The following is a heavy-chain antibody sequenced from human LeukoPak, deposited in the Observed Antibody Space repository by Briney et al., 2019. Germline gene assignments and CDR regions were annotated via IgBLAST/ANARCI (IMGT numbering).Heavy chain of an antibody. D-gene: IGHD3-10*01. J-gene: IGHJ4*02. CDR3: ARGSRSTLSGFDY. CDR2: INSDGSST. V-gene: IGHV3-74*01. Sequence: GGSLRLSCAASGFTVSRNYMSWVRQAPGKGLVWVSRINSDGSSTSYADSVKGRFTVSRDNANNTLYLQMNRLRAEDTAVYYCARGSRSTLSGFDYWGQGTRVSVSS. CDR1: GFTVSRNY.